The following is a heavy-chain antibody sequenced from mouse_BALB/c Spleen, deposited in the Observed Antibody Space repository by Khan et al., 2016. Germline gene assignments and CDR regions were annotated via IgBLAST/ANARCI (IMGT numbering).Heavy chain of an antibody. V-gene: IGHV2-9*02. CDR1: GFSLISYG. CDR2: IWAGGST. J-gene: IGHJ3*01. D-gene: IGHD4-1*01. Sequence: QVQLKESGPGLVAPSQSLSITCTVSGFSLISYGVHWVRQPPGKGLEWLGVIWAGGSTNYNSALMSRLSISKDNSKSPVVLKMNSLRTEDTAMYYCVTGLGGFAYWGQGTLVTVSA. CDR3: VTGLGGFAY.